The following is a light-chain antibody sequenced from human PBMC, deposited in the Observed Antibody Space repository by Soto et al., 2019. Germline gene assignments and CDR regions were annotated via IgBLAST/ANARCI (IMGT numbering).Light chain of an antibody. V-gene: IGKV1-39*01. J-gene: IGKJ4*01. CDR2: AAS. Sequence: DIQMTQSPSSLSASVGDRVTITCRASQSINSYLNWYQQKPGKAPNLLIYAASSLQSGVPSRFSGSGSGRDFTLTISSLQPEDFATYYCQQSHSIPLTFGGGTKVEIK. CDR1: QSINSY. CDR3: QQSHSIPLT.